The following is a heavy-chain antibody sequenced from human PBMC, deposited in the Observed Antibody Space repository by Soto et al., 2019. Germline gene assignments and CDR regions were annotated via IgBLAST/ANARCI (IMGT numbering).Heavy chain of an antibody. CDR2: FYYSGST. J-gene: IGHJ4*02. Sequence: SSETLSLTCTVSGGSISSYYWSWIRQPPGKGLEWIGYFYYSGSTNYNPSLKSRVTISVDTSKNQFSLKLSSVTAADTAVYYCAREARTYGYSSSLAGFGYGDYFDYWGQGTRVTVSS. CDR1: GGSISSYY. D-gene: IGHD6-6*01. V-gene: IGHV4-59*08. CDR3: AREARTYGYSSSLAGFGYGDYFDY.